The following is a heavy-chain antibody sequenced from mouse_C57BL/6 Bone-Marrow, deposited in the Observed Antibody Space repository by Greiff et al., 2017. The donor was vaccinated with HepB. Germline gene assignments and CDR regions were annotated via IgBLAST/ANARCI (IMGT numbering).Heavy chain of an antibody. Sequence: QVQLQQPGAELVMPGASVKLSCKASGYTFTSYWIHWVKQRPGQGLEWIGEIDPSDSYTNYNQKFKGKSTLTVDKSSSTAYMQLSSLTSEDSAVYYCARSGHPRDYYDVSFLDYWGQGTTLTVSS. J-gene: IGHJ2*01. CDR3: ARSGHPRDYYDVSFLDY. CDR2: IDPSDSYT. D-gene: IGHD1-1*01. V-gene: IGHV1-69*01. CDR1: GYTFTSYW.